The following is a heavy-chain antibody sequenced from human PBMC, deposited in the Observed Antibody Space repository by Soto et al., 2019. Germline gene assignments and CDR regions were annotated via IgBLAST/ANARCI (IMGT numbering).Heavy chain of an antibody. D-gene: IGHD4-17*01. V-gene: IGHV4-30-4*01. Sequence: QVQLQESGPGLVKPSQTLSLTCTVSGGSISSDVYYWSWFRQPPGKGLEWIGYIYSSGSTYYNPSLKSQVSISVDTSQHQFSLKLSSVTAADTAVYYCARGPTVTTDYWGQGALVTVSS. J-gene: IGHJ4*02. CDR3: ARGPTVTTDY. CDR1: GGSISSDVYY. CDR2: IYSSGST.